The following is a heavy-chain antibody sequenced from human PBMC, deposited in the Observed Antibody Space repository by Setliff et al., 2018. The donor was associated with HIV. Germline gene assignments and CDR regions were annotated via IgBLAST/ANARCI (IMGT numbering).Heavy chain of an antibody. CDR3: ARDKTGDLWYFDS. CDR1: GGTFSTYS. V-gene: IGHV1-69*06. CDR2: IIPFFRTT. D-gene: IGHD7-27*01. Sequence: GASVKVSCKASGGTFSTYSMNWVRQAPGQGLEWMGGIIPFFRTTNYAQKFQGRVTVTADISTSTAYMELRSLRSDDTAVYYCARDKTGDLWYFDSWGQGTLFTVSS. J-gene: IGHJ4*02.